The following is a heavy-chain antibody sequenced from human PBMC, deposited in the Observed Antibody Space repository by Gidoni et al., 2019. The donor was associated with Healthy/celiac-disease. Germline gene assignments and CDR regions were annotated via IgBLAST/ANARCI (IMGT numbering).Heavy chain of an antibody. CDR2: IIPIFGTA. J-gene: IGHJ5*02. V-gene: IGHV1-69*01. CDR3: ARDSKPHYSSGWYNWFDP. Sequence: QVQLVQSGAEVKKPGSSVKVSCKASGGTFSSYAISWVRQAPGQGLEWMGGIIPIFGTANYAQQFQGRVTITADESTSTAYMELSSLRSEDTAVYYCARDSKPHYSSGWYNWFDPWGQGTLVTVSS. D-gene: IGHD6-19*01. CDR1: GGTFSSYA.